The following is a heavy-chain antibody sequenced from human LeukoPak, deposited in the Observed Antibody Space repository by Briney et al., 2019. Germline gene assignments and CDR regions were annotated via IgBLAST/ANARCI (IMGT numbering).Heavy chain of an antibody. CDR2: INHSGST. D-gene: IGHD3-16*02. CDR1: GGSFSGYY. V-gene: IGHV4-34*01. CDR3: ARLGDATFGGVIVIPGIGSGFYFDY. Sequence: SETLPLTCAVYGGSFSGYYWSWIRQPPAKGLEWIGEINHSGSTNYNPSLKSQVTISVDTSKNQFSLKLSSVTAADTAVYYSARLGDATFGGVIVIPGIGSGFYFDYWGQGTLVTVSS. J-gene: IGHJ4*02.